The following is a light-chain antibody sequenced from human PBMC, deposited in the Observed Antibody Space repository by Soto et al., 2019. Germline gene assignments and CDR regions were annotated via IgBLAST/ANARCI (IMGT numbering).Light chain of an antibody. Sequence: QSVLTQPPSVSAAPGQKVTISCSGSSSNIGNNYVSWYQQLPGTAPKLLICDNNKRPSGIPDRFSGSKSGTSATLGITGLQTGDEADYYCGTWDSSLSAFNVFGTGTKVTVL. CDR1: SSNIGNNY. CDR2: DNN. V-gene: IGLV1-51*01. J-gene: IGLJ1*01. CDR3: GTWDSSLSAFNV.